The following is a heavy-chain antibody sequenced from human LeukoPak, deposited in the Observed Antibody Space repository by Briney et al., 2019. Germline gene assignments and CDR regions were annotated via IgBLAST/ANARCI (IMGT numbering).Heavy chain of an antibody. V-gene: IGHV4-59*01. D-gene: IGHD4-17*01. CDR2: IYYSGST. J-gene: IGHJ5*02. CDR1: GGTISSYY. CDR3: AREDGDYEYNWFDP. Sequence: SQTLSLTCTVSGGTISSYYWSWIRQPPGKGLEWIGNIYYSGSTKYNPSPKSRGTTTVDTSKNQFSLKLSSVTAADTAVYYCAREDGDYEYNWFDPWGQGTLVTVSS.